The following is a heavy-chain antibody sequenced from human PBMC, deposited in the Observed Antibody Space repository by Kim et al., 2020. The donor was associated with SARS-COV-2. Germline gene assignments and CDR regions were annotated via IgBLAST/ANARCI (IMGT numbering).Heavy chain of an antibody. V-gene: IGHV3-23*01. CDR2: INGSGDNT. CDR3: AKATIECGEADWFEP. D-gene: IGHD3-10*01. Sequence: GGSLRLSCAASGFTFSNYAMSWVRQAPAKGLEWVSAINGSGDNTYYADSVKGRFTISRDNSKNTLFLQMSSLRAEDTAVYYCAKATIECGEADWFEPWG. CDR1: GFTFSNYA. J-gene: IGHJ5*02.